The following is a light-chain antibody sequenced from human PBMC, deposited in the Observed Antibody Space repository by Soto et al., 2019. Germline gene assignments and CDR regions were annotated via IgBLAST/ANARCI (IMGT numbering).Light chain of an antibody. CDR3: CSHAGSKNYYL. CDR1: SSDIGGYDF. CDR2: EVT. V-gene: IGLV2-8*01. Sequence: QSALTQPPSASGSPGQSVTLSCTGRSSDIGGYDFVSWYQQHPGKVPKLLIYEVTKRPSGVPDRFSGSKSGNTASLTVSGLQADDEADYYCCSHAGSKNYYLFGPGTKLTVL. J-gene: IGLJ1*01.